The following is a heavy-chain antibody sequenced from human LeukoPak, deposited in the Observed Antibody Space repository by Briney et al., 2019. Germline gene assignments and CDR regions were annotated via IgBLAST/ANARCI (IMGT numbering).Heavy chain of an antibody. D-gene: IGHD3-16*01. CDR1: GYTFTGYH. V-gene: IGHV1-2*06. J-gene: IGHJ4*02. Sequence: GASVKVSCKASGYTFTGYHIHWVRQAPGQGLEWMGRINPYSGDTNFAQKFQGRVTMTRDTSITTAYMDLSSLTPDDTALYFCARDQGGLTRRCYTGYWGQGTQVTVSS. CDR2: INPYSGDT. CDR3: ARDQGGLTRRCYTGY.